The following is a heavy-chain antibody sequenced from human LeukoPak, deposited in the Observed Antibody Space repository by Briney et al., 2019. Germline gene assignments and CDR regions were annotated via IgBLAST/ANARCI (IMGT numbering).Heavy chain of an antibody. J-gene: IGHJ4*02. CDR1: GGSITSYY. CDR2: IYYSGST. CDR3: ARQDYGDYNYFDY. D-gene: IGHD4-17*01. Sequence: SETLSLTCTVSGGSITSYYWGWIRQPPGKGLEWIGYIYYSGSTNYNPSLKSRVTISVDTSKNQFSLKLSSVTAADTAVYYCARQDYGDYNYFDYWGQGTLVTVSS. V-gene: IGHV4-59*08.